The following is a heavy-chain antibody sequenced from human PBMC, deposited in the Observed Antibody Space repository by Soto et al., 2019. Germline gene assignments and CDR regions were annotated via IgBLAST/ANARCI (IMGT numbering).Heavy chain of an antibody. D-gene: IGHD3-22*01. CDR3: ARDLRHYYDGPDY. CDR2: ISYDGSNK. Sequence: GGSLRLSCAASGFTFSSYAMHWVRQASGKGLEWVAVISYDGSNKYYADSVKGRFTISRDNSKKTLYLQMNSLRAEDTAVYYCARDLRHYYDGPDYWGQGTLVTVSS. J-gene: IGHJ4*02. V-gene: IGHV3-30-3*01. CDR1: GFTFSSYA.